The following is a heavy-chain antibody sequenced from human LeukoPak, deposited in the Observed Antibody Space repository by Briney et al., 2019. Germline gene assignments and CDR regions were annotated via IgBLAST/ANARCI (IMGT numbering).Heavy chain of an antibody. CDR3: AKDKERYGGAFDI. V-gene: IGHV3-23*01. D-gene: IGHD3-10*01. CDR1: GFALSNYA. J-gene: IGHJ3*02. CDR2: ITGSGGTT. Sequence: PPGGSLRLSCVASGFALSNYALTWVRQAPGKGLEWVSVITGSGGTTHYADSVKGRFTISRDNSKNTLYLQMNSLRAEDTAVYYCAKDKERYGGAFDIWGQGTMVTVSS.